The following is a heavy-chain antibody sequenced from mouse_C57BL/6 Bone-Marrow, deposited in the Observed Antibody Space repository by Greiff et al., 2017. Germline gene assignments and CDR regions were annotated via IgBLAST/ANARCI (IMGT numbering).Heavy chain of an antibody. J-gene: IGHJ4*01. CDR1: GYTFTSYW. Sequence: VQLQQSGAELVRPGSSVKLSCKASGYTFTSYWMHWVKQRPIQGLECIGNIDPSDSETHYNQKFKDKATLTVDKSSSTAYMQLSSLTSEDSAVYYCARGVYYYGSYAMDYWGQGTSVTGSS. D-gene: IGHD1-1*01. CDR2: IDPSDSET. V-gene: IGHV1-52*01. CDR3: ARGVYYYGSYAMDY.